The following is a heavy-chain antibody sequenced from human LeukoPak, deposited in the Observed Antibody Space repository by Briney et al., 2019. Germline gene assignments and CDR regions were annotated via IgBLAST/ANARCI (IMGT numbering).Heavy chain of an antibody. CDR3: AKGGVTTYGYFDY. D-gene: IGHD2-21*02. V-gene: IGHV3-43*02. CDR1: GFTFDGYA. CDR2: ISGDGGST. J-gene: IGHJ4*02. Sequence: PGGSLRLSCAASGFTFDGYAMHWVRQAPGKGLEWVSLISGDGGSTYYADSVKGRFTISRDNSKNSLYLQMSSLKTEDTALYYCAKGGVTTYGYFDYWGQGTLVTVTS.